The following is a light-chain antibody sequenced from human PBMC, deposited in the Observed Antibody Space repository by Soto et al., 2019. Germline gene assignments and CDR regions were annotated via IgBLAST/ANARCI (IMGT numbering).Light chain of an antibody. CDR1: QSISSW. V-gene: IGKV1-5*03. Sequence: DIQMTQSPSTLSASVGDRVTITCRASQSISSWLAWYQQKTGKAPKLLMYKASNLESGVPSRFSGSGSGTECTLTISSLQPDDFATYHCEQYNDYPLTFGGGTKVEIK. CDR3: EQYNDYPLT. CDR2: KAS. J-gene: IGKJ4*01.